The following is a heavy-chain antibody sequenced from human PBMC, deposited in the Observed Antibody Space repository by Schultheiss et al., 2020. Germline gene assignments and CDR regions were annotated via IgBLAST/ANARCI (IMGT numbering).Heavy chain of an antibody. Sequence: GESLKISCKGSGYSFTSYWIGWVRQMSGKGLEWMAIIYPGDSDTRYSPSFQGQVTISADKSISTAYLQWSSLKASDTAMYYCARDDRAAADSFDYWGQGTLVTVS. CDR2: IYPGDSDT. J-gene: IGHJ4*02. D-gene: IGHD6-13*01. V-gene: IGHV5-51*01. CDR3: ARDDRAAADSFDY. CDR1: GYSFTSYW.